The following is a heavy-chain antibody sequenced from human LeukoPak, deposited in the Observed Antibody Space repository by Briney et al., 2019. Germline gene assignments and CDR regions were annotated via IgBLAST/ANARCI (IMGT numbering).Heavy chain of an antibody. CDR3: ARNGDYKPFDY. Sequence: ASVKVSCKASGGTFIGYAISWVRQAPGQGLEWMGGIIPIFGTANYAQKFQGRVTITADKSTSTAYMELSSLRSEDTAVYYCARNGDYKPFDYWGQGTLVTVSS. D-gene: IGHD4-17*01. V-gene: IGHV1-69*06. CDR2: IIPIFGTA. CDR1: GGTFIGYA. J-gene: IGHJ4*02.